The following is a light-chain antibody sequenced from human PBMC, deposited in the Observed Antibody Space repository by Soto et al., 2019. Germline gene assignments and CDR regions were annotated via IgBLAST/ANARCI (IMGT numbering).Light chain of an antibody. J-gene: IGKJ3*01. CDR1: QSVSSSY. V-gene: IGKV3-20*01. CDR2: GAS. CDR3: QQYGSS. Sequence: EIVLTQSPGTLSLSPGERATLSCRASQSVSSSYLAWYQQKPGQAPRLLIYGASSRATGIPDRFSGSRSGTDFTLTISRLEPEDFAVYYCQQYGSSFGPGTKVDIK.